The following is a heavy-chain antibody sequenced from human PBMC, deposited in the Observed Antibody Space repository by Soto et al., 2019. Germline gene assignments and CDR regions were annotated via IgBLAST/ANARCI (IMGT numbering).Heavy chain of an antibody. CDR3: ARDLGGYSGYDYWFDP. CDR1: GCTFTSYG. Sequence: GASVKVSCKASGCTFTSYGISWVRQAPGQGLEWMGWISAYNGNTNYAQKLQGRVTMTTDTSTSTAYMELRSLRSDDTAVYYCARDLGGYSGYDYWFDPWGQGTLVTVSS. CDR2: ISAYNGNT. J-gene: IGHJ5*02. D-gene: IGHD5-12*01. V-gene: IGHV1-18*01.